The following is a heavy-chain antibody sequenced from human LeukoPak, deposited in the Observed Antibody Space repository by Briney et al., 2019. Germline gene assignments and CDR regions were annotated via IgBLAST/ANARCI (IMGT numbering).Heavy chain of an antibody. CDR2: IYHSGST. D-gene: IGHD3-10*01. CDR3: ARDPITMVRGVILPFDY. CDR1: GYSITTGYY. J-gene: IGHJ4*02. V-gene: IGHV4-38-2*02. Sequence: PSETLSLTCTVSGYSITTGYYWGWIRQPPGKGLEWIGSIYHSGSTYYNPSLKSRVTISVDTSKNQFSLKLSSVTAADTAVYYCARDPITMVRGVILPFDYWGQGTLVTVSS.